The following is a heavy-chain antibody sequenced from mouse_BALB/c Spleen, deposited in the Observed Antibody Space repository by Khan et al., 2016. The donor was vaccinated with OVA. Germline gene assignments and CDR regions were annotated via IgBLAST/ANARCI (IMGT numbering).Heavy chain of an antibody. CDR3: ARSYYYGSSTWLAY. CDR1: GYTFSSYW. V-gene: IGHV1-69*02. D-gene: IGHD1-1*01. Sequence: QVQLQQSGAELVKPGASVKLSCKASGYTFSSYWMHWVKQRPGQGLEWIGEIDPSDSHTNYNQKFKGKATLNVDKSSSTAYMHISSLTSEASAVYYCARSYYYGSSTWLAYWGQGTLVTVSA. J-gene: IGHJ3*01. CDR2: IDPSDSHT.